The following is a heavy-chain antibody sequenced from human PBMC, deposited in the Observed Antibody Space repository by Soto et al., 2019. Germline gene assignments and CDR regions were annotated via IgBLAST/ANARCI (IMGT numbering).Heavy chain of an antibody. CDR3: AGEWAPEEYYYYYYGIDV. CDR2: INHSGST. V-gene: IGHV4-34*01. Sequence: QVQLQQWGAGLLKPSETLSLTCAVYGGSFSGYYWSWIRQPPGKGLEWIGEINHSGSTNYNPSLKSQATITVDTAKNQFSLKLSSVTAADTAVYYCAGEWAPEEYYYYYYGIDVWGQGTTVTVSS. J-gene: IGHJ6*02. CDR1: GGSFSGYY. D-gene: IGHD1-26*01.